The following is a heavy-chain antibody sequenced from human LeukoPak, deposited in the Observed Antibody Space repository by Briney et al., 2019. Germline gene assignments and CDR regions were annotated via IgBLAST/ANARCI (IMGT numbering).Heavy chain of an antibody. CDR2: INHSGST. CDR3: ARQGSYSNDY. CDR1: GGSFSGYY. V-gene: IGHV4-34*01. Sequence: PSHTPSPTCAVYGGSFSGYYWSWIRQPPGKGLEWIGEINHSGSTNYNPSLKSRVTISVDTSKNQFSLKLSSVTAADTAVYYGARQGSYSNDYWGQGTLVTVSS. D-gene: IGHD6-13*01. J-gene: IGHJ4*02.